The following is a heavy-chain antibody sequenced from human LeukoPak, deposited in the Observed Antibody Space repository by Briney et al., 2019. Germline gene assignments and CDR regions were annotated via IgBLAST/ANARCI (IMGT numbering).Heavy chain of an antibody. CDR2: INPTSGDT. D-gene: IGHD3-3*01. Sequence: GASVTVSCKASGYIFTAYYIHWVRQAPGQGLEWMGWINPTSGDTKSAQKFQGRVTMTRNTSISTAYMELSSLRSEDTAVYYCARGSFGAFDAFDIWGQGTMVTVSS. J-gene: IGHJ3*02. CDR3: ARGSFGAFDAFDI. CDR1: GYIFTAYY. V-gene: IGHV1-2*02.